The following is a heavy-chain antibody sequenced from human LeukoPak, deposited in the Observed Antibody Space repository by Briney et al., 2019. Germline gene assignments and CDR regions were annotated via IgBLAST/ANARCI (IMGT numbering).Heavy chain of an antibody. J-gene: IGHJ6*02. D-gene: IGHD2-2*01. CDR1: GFTFSSYA. CDR3: ARGESADCSSTSCYDDYYYYYGMDV. CDR2: ISYDGSNK. V-gene: IGHV3-30-3*01. Sequence: PGGSLRLSCAASGFTFSSYAMHWVRQAPGKGLERVAVISYDGSNKYYADSVKGRFTISRDNSKNTLYLQMNSLRAEDTAVYYCARGESADCSSTSCYDDYYYYYGMDVWGQGTTVTVSS.